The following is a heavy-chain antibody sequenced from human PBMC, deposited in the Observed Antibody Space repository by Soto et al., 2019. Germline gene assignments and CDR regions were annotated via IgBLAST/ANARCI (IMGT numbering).Heavy chain of an antibody. V-gene: IGHV3-66*01. CDR3: ARYGVPHYGDYVAFDI. J-gene: IGHJ3*02. D-gene: IGHD4-17*01. CDR1: GFTVSSNY. Sequence: GGSLRLSCAASGFTVSSNYMSWVRQAPGKGLEWVSVIYSGGSTYYADSVKGRFTISRDNSKNTLYLQMNSLRAEDTAVYYCARYGVPHYGDYVAFDIWGQGTMVTVSS. CDR2: IYSGGST.